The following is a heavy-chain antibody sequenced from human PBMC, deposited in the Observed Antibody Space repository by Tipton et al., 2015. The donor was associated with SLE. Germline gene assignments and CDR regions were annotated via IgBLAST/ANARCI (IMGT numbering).Heavy chain of an antibody. CDR3: TDNDY. CDR2: IYSGGNT. J-gene: IGHJ4*02. CDR1: GFTFRNYA. D-gene: IGHD1-1*01. V-gene: IGHV3-66*01. Sequence: GSLRLSCAGSGFTFRNYAMSWVRQAPGKGLEWVSLIYSGGNTFYADSVKGRFTISRDNSKNMLYLQMNSLRAEDTAVYYCTDNDYWGQGTLVTVSS.